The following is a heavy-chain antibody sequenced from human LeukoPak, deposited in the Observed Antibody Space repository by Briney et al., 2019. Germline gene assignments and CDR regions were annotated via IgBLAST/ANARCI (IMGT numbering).Heavy chain of an antibody. J-gene: IGHJ4*02. CDR2: IYYSGST. V-gene: IGHV4-59*01. D-gene: IGHD6-19*01. CDR1: GGSISSYY. CDR3: ARRHGGWPYYFDC. Sequence: SETLSLTCTVSGGSISSYYWSWIRQPPGKGLEWIGYIYYSGSTNYNPSLKSRVTISVDTSKNQFSLKLSSVTAADTAVYYCARRHGGWPYYFDCWGQGTLVTVSS.